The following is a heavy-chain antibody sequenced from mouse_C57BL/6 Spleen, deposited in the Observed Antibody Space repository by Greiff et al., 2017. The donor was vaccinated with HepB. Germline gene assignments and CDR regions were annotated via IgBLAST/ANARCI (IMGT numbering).Heavy chain of an antibody. CDR1: GYTFTDYE. V-gene: IGHV1-15*01. J-gene: IGHJ2*01. Sequence: QVQLQQSGAELVRPGASVTLSCKASGYTFTDYELHWVKQTPVHGLEWIGAIDPETGGTAYNQKFKGKAILTADKSSSTAYMELRSLTSEDSAVYYGTRALIGYYFDYWGQGTTLTVSS. D-gene: IGHD1-1*01. CDR3: TRALIGYYFDY. CDR2: IDPETGGT.